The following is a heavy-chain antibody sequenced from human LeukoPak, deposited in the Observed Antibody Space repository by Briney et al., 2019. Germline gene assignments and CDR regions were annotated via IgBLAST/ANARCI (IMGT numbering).Heavy chain of an antibody. D-gene: IGHD1-26*01. J-gene: IGHJ5*02. CDR1: GGSISGYY. Sequence: SETLSLTCTVSGGSISGYYWSWIWQPPGKGLEWIGEINHSGSTNYNPSLKSRVTISVDTSKNQFSLKLSSVTAADTAVYYCARLGAVRFDPWGQGALVTVSS. V-gene: IGHV4-34*01. CDR3: ARLGAVRFDP. CDR2: INHSGST.